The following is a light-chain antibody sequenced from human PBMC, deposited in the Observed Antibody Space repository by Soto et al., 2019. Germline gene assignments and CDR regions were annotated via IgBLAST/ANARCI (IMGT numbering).Light chain of an antibody. CDR1: HSVTRY. CDR2: DAS. Sequence: EIVFTQSPCTLSLSPGERATLACRASHSVTRYVAWYQQKPGQAPRLLISDASGRATGIPDRFSGSGSETDISLTINRLEPEDFAAYFCQQYGSSPITFGQGTRLEIK. J-gene: IGKJ5*01. V-gene: IGKV3-20*01. CDR3: QQYGSSPIT.